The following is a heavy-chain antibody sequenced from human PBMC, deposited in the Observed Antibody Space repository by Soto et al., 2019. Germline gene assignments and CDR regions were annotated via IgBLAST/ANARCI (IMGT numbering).Heavy chain of an antibody. CDR1: GCPFSGDTHY. D-gene: IGHD2-2*02. V-gene: IGHV4-61*01. CDR2: IYSSGST. CDR3: ARFVRSCSGTTCYTRADV. Sequence: PXETLSLTRTVPGCPFSGDTHYLSWIRQPPGKRLEWIGFIYSSGSTNYNPSLKSRVTMSVDTSKNQFSLKLRSAIVADTAVYHCARFVRSCSGTTCYTRADVWGQGTTVTVSS. J-gene: IGHJ6*02.